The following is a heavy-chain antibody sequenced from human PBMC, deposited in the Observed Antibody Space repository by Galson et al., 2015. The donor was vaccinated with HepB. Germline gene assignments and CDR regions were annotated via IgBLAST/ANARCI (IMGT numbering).Heavy chain of an antibody. J-gene: IGHJ6*03. CDR2: IIPIFGTA. CDR3: ARGSDTAMVNYYYYYYMDV. Sequence: SVKVSCKASGGTFSSYAISWVRQAPGQGLEWMGGIIPIFGTANYAQKFQGRVTITADESTSTAYMELSSLRSEDTAVYYCARGSDTAMVNYYYYYYMDVWGKGTTVTVSS. CDR1: GGTFSSYA. V-gene: IGHV1-69*13. D-gene: IGHD5-18*01.